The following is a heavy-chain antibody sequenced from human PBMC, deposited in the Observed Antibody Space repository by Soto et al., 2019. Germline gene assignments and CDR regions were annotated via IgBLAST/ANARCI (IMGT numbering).Heavy chain of an antibody. V-gene: IGHV4-34*01. Sequence: QVQLQQWGAGLLKPSETLSLTCAVYGGSFSGYYWSWIRQPPGKGLEWIGEINHSGSTNYNPPLKSRVTISVDTSKNQFSLKLSSVTAADTAVYYCARGGVVVPAPLDYWGQGTLVTVSS. CDR1: GGSFSGYY. CDR2: INHSGST. J-gene: IGHJ4*02. D-gene: IGHD2-2*01. CDR3: ARGGVVVPAPLDY.